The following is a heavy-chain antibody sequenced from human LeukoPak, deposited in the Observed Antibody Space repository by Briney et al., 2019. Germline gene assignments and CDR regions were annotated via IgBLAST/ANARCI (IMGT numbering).Heavy chain of an antibody. J-gene: IGHJ4*02. CDR2: TNPNSGGT. Sequence: ASVKVSCKASGYTFTVYYMHWVRQAPGQGLEWMGWTNPNSGGTNYAQKFQGRVTTTRDTSISTAYMELSRLRSDDTAVYYCAREGVDWNHSVYYFDYWGQGTLVTVSS. V-gene: IGHV1-2*02. CDR3: AREGVDWNHSVYYFDY. D-gene: IGHD1-1*01. CDR1: GYTFTVYY.